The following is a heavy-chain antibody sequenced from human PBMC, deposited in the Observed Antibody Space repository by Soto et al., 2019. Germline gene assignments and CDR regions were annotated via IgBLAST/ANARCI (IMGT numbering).Heavy chain of an antibody. J-gene: IGHJ4*02. Sequence: GSLRLSCAASGFTFSSYWMHWVRQAPGKGLVWVSRINSDGSSTSYADSVKGRFTISRDNAKNTLYLQMNSLRAEDTAVYYCARGCIAAAGTSIDYWGQGTLVTVSS. CDR3: ARGCIAAAGTSIDY. V-gene: IGHV3-74*01. CDR2: INSDGSST. D-gene: IGHD6-13*01. CDR1: GFTFSSYW.